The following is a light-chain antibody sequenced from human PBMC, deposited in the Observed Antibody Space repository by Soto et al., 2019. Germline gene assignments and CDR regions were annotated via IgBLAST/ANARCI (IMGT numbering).Light chain of an antibody. CDR2: AAS. Sequence: DIQLTQSPSFLSASVGDRVTITCRASQGISNYLAWYQQKPGEVPQVLIYAASTLQSGVPSRFSGSGSGTEFTLTISSLQPEDFAIYFCQQLKNYPITFGQGTRLQIK. CDR1: QGISNY. J-gene: IGKJ5*01. CDR3: QQLKNYPIT. V-gene: IGKV1-9*01.